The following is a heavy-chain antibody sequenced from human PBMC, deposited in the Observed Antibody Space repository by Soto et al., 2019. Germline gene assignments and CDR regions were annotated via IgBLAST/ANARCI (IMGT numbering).Heavy chain of an antibody. CDR3: ARAGDRVTVTAMDYYYGMDV. V-gene: IGHV1-2*02. CDR1: GYTFTGYY. Sequence: GASVKGSCKASGYTFTGYYMHWVRQAPGQGLELMGWINPNSGGTNYAQKFQGRVTMTRDTSISTAYMELSRLRSDDTAVYYCARAGDRVTVTAMDYYYGMDVWGQGTTVTVSS. J-gene: IGHJ6*02. CDR2: INPNSGGT. D-gene: IGHD2-21*02.